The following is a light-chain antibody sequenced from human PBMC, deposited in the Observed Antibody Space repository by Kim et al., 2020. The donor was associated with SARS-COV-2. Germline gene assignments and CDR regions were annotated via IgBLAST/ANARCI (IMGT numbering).Light chain of an antibody. CDR1: QNIINY. CDR3: QQRSNWPLT. V-gene: IGKV3-11*01. J-gene: IGKJ4*01. CDR2: DAS. Sequence: LAPGERATLSGRASQNIINYLAWYQQKPGQAPRLLIYDASNRATAIPARFSGSGSGTDFTLTISSLEPEDSAVYYCQQRSNWPLTFGGGTKVDIK.